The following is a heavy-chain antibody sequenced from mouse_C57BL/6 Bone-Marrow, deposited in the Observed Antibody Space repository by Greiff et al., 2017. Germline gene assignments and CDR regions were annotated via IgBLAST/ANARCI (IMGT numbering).Heavy chain of an antibody. V-gene: IGHV5-4*01. CDR2: ISDGGSYT. CDR1: GFTFSSYA. Sequence: EVKLVESGGGLVKPGGSLKLSCAASGFTFSSYAMSWVRQTPEKRLEWVATISDGGSYTYYPDNVKGRFTISRDNAKNNLYLQMSHLKSEDTAMYYCARDPYDYGGYWGQGTLVTVSA. D-gene: IGHD2-4*01. CDR3: ARDPYDYGGY. J-gene: IGHJ3*01.